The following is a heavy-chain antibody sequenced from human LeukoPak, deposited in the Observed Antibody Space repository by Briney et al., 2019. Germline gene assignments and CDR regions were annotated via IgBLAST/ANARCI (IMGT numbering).Heavy chain of an antibody. CDR3: ARDKGSSWYGGFDP. D-gene: IGHD6-13*01. J-gene: IGHJ5*02. CDR1: GGSVSSGSYY. Sequence: PSETLSLTCTVSGGSVSSGSYYWSWIRQPPGKGLEWIGYIYYSGSTNYNPSLKSRVTISVDTSKNQFSLKLSSVTAADTAVYYCARDKGSSWYGGFDPWGQGTLVTVSS. V-gene: IGHV4-61*01. CDR2: IYYSGST.